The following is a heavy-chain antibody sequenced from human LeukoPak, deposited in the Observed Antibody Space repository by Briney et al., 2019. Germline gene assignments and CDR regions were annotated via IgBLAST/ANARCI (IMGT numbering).Heavy chain of an antibody. J-gene: IGHJ4*02. CDR1: GFTFSKYA. V-gene: IGHV3-30*14. Sequence: GGSLRLSCAASGFTFSKYAMHWVRQAPGKGLEWVSYISYDGSIQYYADSVKGRFTISRDTSKNTLYLHMNSLRREDTAVYFCARTRAPRGYSYGSGSFDYWGQGTLVTVSS. CDR2: ISYDGSIQ. D-gene: IGHD5-18*01. CDR3: ARTRAPRGYSYGSGSFDY.